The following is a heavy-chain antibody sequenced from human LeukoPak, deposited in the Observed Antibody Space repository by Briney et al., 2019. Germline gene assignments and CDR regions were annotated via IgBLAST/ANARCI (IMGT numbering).Heavy chain of an antibody. CDR3: ARGDRRGGYDKKFDY. J-gene: IGHJ4*02. V-gene: IGHV4-61*01. Sequence: PSETLSLTCIVSGGSVSSGIYYWNWIRQPPGKGLEWIGYIYYSGSTNYNPSLKSRVTISVDTFKNQFSLKLSSVTAADTAVYYCARGDRRGGYDKKFDYWGQGTLVTVSS. D-gene: IGHD5-12*01. CDR2: IYYSGST. CDR1: GGSVSSGIYY.